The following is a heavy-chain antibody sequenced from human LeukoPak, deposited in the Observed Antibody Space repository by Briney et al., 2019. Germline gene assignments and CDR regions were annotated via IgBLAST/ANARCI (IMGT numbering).Heavy chain of an antibody. V-gene: IGHV4-4*02. J-gene: IGHJ4*02. CDR1: GGSISSTNW. CDR3: AREGGPYRPLDY. CDR2: VHLSGRT. Sequence: SGPTLVKPSGTQSLTCGFSGGSISSTNWWTWVRQPPGEGLEWIGEVHLSGRTNYNPSLESRVTMSVDMSENHISLTLTSVTAADPAVYYCAREGGPYRPLDYSGQGTLVTVSS.